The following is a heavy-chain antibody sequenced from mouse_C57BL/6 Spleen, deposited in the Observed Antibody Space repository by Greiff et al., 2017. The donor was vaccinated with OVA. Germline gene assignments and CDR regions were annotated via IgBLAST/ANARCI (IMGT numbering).Heavy chain of an antibody. D-gene: IGHD1-1*01. V-gene: IGHV5-16*01. CDR2: INYDGSST. CDR1: GFTFSDYY. J-gene: IGHJ1*03. Sequence: EVQLQESEGGLVQPGSSMKLSCTASGFTFSDYYMAWVRQVPEKGLEWVANINYDGSSTYYLDSLKSRFIISRDNAKNILYLQMSSLKSEDTATYYCARESLYYYGSSWWYFDVWGTGTTVTVSS. CDR3: ARESLYYYGSSWWYFDV.